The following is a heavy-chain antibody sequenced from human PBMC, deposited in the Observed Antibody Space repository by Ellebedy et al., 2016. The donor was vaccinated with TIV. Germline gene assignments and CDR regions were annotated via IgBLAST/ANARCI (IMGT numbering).Heavy chain of an antibody. CDR3: ARDGIGERLFYYGMDV. CDR1: GFSTSG. Sequence: PGGSLRLSCAASGFSTSGMHWVRQAPGKGLAWISRINTDGSSPTYADSVKGRFTIYRDNVKNTLFLQMNSLRAEDTAVYYCARDGIGERLFYYGMDVWGQGTTVTVSS. CDR2: INTDGSSP. V-gene: IGHV3-74*01. J-gene: IGHJ6*02. D-gene: IGHD1-1*01.